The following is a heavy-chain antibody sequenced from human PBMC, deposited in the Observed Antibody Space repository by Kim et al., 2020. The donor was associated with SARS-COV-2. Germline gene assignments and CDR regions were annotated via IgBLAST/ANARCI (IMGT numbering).Heavy chain of an antibody. Sequence: YYADSVKGRFTRSRDNSNNTLHVQMNSLRPEDTAVYYCARGAPQQVPDYWGQGTLVTVSS. D-gene: IGHD6-13*01. J-gene: IGHJ4*02. CDR3: ARGAPQQVPDY. V-gene: IGHV3-30*07.